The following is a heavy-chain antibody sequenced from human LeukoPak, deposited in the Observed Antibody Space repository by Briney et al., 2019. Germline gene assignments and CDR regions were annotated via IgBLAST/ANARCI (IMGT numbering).Heavy chain of an antibody. J-gene: IGHJ4*02. CDR2: IYYSGST. D-gene: IGHD3-9*01. CDR3: ARLDDKLRRYFDY. V-gene: IGHV4-59*08. CDR1: GGSISSYY. Sequence: SETLSLTCTVSGGSISSYYWSWIRQPPGKGLEWFGYIYYSGSTNYNPSLKSRVTISVDTSKNQFSLKLSSVTAADTAVYYCARLDDKLRRYFDYWGQGTLVTVSS.